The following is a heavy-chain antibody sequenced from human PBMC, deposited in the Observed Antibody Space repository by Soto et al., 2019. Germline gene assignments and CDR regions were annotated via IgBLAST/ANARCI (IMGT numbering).Heavy chain of an antibody. CDR1: GGTFSSYA. Sequence: SVKVSFKASGGTFSSYAISWVRQAPGQGLEWMGGIIPIFGTANYAQKFQGRVTITADESTSTAYMELSSLRSEDTAVYYCAVTRELGPQYYGMDVWGQGTTVTVSS. V-gene: IGHV1-69*13. CDR2: IIPIFGTA. CDR3: AVTRELGPQYYGMDV. J-gene: IGHJ6*02. D-gene: IGHD3-10*01.